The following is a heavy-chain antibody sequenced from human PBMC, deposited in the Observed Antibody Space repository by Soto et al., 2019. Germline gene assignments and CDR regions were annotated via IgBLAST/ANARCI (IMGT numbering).Heavy chain of an antibody. D-gene: IGHD5-12*01. CDR3: AREMATSKWGMDV. V-gene: IGHV3-48*02. Sequence: EVQLVESGGGLVQPGGSLRLSCAASGFTFSSYSMNWVRQAPGKGLEWVSYISSSSSTIYYADSVKGRFTISRDNAKNSLYLQMNSLRDDDTAVYYCAREMATSKWGMDVWGQGTTVTVSS. CDR1: GFTFSSYS. J-gene: IGHJ6*02. CDR2: ISSSSSTI.